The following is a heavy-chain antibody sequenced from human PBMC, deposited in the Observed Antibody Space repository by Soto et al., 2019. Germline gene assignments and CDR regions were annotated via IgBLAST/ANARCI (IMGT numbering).Heavy chain of an antibody. CDR2: ISGGGDTT. Sequence: EVQLLESGGGLVQPGGSLRLSCAASGFTFNNYAMTWVRQAPGKGLEWVSAISGGGDTTSYADSVKGRFTVSRDGSKNTLYLQMSSLSAEDTALYYFAKGRGGSGSLTPRVDFWGQGTLVTVSS. CDR3: AKGRGGSGSLTPRVDF. V-gene: IGHV3-23*01. J-gene: IGHJ4*02. D-gene: IGHD3-10*01. CDR1: GFTFNNYA.